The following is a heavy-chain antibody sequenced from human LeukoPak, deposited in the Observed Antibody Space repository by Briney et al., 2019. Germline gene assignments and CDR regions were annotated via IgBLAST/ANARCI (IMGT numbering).Heavy chain of an antibody. D-gene: IGHD6-6*01. CDR2: ISGSGGST. CDR1: GFTFSSYA. V-gene: IGHV3-23*01. Sequence: GGSLILSCAASGFTFSSYATNWVRQAPGKGLGWVSAISGSGGSTYYADSVKGRFTISRDNSKNTLYLQVSSLRAEDTALYFCAKDHSRAARPYYLDYWGQGTLVTVSS. J-gene: IGHJ4*02. CDR3: AKDHSRAARPYYLDY.